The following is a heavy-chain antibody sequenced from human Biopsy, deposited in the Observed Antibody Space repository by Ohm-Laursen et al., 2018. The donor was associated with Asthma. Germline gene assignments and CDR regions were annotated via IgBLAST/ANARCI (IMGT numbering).Heavy chain of an antibody. J-gene: IGHJ4*02. V-gene: IGHV4-30-2*01. CDR2: IYHSGST. CDR1: GGSISSGGYS. CDR3: ARVKDGYNFDF. D-gene: IGHD5-24*01. Sequence: SQTLSLTCAVSGGSISSGGYSWSWIRQPPGKGLEWIGYIYHSGSTYYNPSLESRVTISVDRSKNQFSLKLSSVTAADTAVYYCARVKDGYNFDFWGQGTLVTVSS.